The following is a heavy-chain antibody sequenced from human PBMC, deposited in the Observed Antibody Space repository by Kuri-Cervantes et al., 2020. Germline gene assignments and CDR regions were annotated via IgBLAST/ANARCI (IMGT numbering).Heavy chain of an antibody. D-gene: IGHD2-15*01. Sequence: GGSLRLSCAASGFIFTDYYMSWIRQAPGKGLEWVSHISSSGSTLYYADSVKGRFTISRDNAKNSLYLQMNSLRAEDTAVYYCARDTVVVAATPRWYFDLWGRGTLVTVSS. V-gene: IGHV3-11*04. CDR1: GFIFTDYY. CDR3: ARDTVVVAATPRWYFDL. J-gene: IGHJ2*01. CDR2: ISSSGSTL.